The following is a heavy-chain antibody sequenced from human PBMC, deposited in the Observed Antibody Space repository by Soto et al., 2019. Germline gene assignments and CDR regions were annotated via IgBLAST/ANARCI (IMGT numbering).Heavy chain of an antibody. Sequence: SETLSLTCTVSGGSISSRSYYWGWIRQPPGKGLEWIGSIYYSGSTYYNPSLKSRVTISVDTSKNQFSLKLSSVTAADTAVYYCASPYCTNGVCYGPFDPWGQGTLVTVSS. CDR3: ASPYCTNGVCYGPFDP. CDR2: IYYSGST. CDR1: GGSISSRSYY. D-gene: IGHD2-8*01. J-gene: IGHJ5*02. V-gene: IGHV4-39*01.